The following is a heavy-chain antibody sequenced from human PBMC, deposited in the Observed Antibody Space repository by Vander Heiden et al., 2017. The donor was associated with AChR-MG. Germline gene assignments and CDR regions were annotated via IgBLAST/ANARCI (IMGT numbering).Heavy chain of an antibody. D-gene: IGHD2-15*01. CDR3: AHSGCSVGSCYGGIDY. J-gene: IGHJ4*02. CDR2: IYWDDDK. V-gene: IGHV2-5*02. Sequence: QITLTESGHTLVKPTQTLTLTCTFSGIYPSTSGVGVGWIRQPPGKALEWLALIYWDDDKRYSPSLKSRLTITKDTSKNQVVLTMTNMDPVDTATYYCAHSGCSVGSCYGGIDYWGQGTLVTVSS. CDR1: GIYPSTSGVG.